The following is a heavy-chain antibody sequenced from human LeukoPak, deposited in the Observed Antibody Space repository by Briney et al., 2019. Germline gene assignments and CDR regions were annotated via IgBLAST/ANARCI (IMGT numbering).Heavy chain of an antibody. CDR1: GLSISNDW. CDR3: TLIQGWGSGSYRDF. Sequence: PGGSLRLSCAASGLSISNDWMSWVRQAPGKGLEWVARVKSKSAGETTDYAAPVKGRFTISRDDTKNTLYLQMNSLKTEDTAVYYCTLIQGWGSGSYRDFWGQGTLVTVSS. J-gene: IGHJ4*02. V-gene: IGHV3-15*01. D-gene: IGHD3-10*01. CDR2: VKSKSAGETT.